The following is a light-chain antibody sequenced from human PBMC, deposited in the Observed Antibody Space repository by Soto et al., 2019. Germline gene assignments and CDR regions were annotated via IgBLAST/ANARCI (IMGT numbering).Light chain of an antibody. V-gene: IGKV1-33*01. CDR1: RDIRDF. Sequence: IQMTQSPSSLSVSVGDRVTITCQAIRDIRDFLNWYQQKPGKAPKLLLFDASNLEEGVPPRFSGSGSGSDFTFSISSLQPEDVATYSCQHYDNLPPYIFGQGTKLDI. CDR2: DAS. CDR3: QHYDNLPPYI. J-gene: IGKJ2*01.